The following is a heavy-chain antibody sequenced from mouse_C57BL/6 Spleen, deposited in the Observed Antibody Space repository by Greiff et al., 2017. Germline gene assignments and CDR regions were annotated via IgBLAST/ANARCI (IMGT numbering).Heavy chain of an antibody. J-gene: IGHJ2*01. CDR3: ARSGQLGYYFDY. CDR1: GYTFTSYW. V-gene: IGHV1-69*01. D-gene: IGHD3-2*01. Sequence: VQLQQPGAELVMPGASVKLSCKASGYTFTSYWMHWVKQRPGQGLEWIGEIDPSDSYTNYNQKLKGKSTLTVDKSSSTAYLQLSSLTSEDSAVYYCARSGQLGYYFDYWGQGTTLTVSS. CDR2: IDPSDSYT.